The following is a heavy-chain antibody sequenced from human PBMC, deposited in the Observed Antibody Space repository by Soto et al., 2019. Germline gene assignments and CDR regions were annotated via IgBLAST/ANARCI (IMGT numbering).Heavy chain of an antibody. CDR2: IYNSGST. J-gene: IGHJ4*02. D-gene: IGHD1-26*01. V-gene: IGHV4-30-4*01. CDR3: ARGPSGDKVDY. CDR1: GGSINNNGYF. Sequence: QVQLQESGPGVVEPSQTLSLTCTVSGGSINNNGYFWSWIRQPPGSGLEWIGHIYNSGSTYSNPPLKXRXTXPXXTSKNQCSLKLSSVTAADTAVYYCARGPSGDKVDYWGQGTLVTVSS.